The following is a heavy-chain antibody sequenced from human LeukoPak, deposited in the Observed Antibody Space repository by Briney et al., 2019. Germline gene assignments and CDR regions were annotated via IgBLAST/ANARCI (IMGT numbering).Heavy chain of an antibody. D-gene: IGHD2-8*02. J-gene: IGHJ4*02. Sequence: GGSLRLSCAASGFTFSSYAMSWVRQAPGKGLEWVSAISGSGGTTYYADSVKGRFTISRDNSKNTLYLQMNSLRAEDTAIYYCAKGSATWSYYFGYWGQGTLVTVSS. CDR3: AKGSATWSYYFGY. CDR1: GFTFSSYA. V-gene: IGHV3-23*01. CDR2: ISGSGGTT.